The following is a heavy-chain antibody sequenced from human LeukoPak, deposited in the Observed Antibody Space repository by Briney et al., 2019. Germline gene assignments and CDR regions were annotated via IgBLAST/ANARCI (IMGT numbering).Heavy chain of an antibody. V-gene: IGHV4-38-2*02. D-gene: IGHD3-22*01. CDR1: GYSISTGYY. CDR2: IYYSGTT. Sequence: SETLSLTCTVSGYSISTGYYWDWIRQPPGKGLEWIGSIYYSGTTYYNPSLKSRVTISVDTSKNQFSLKVNSVTAADTAVYYCARWLNYYDSSDYYSGGNGYYFDYWGQGTLVTVSS. CDR3: ARWLNYYDSSDYYSGGNGYYFDY. J-gene: IGHJ4*02.